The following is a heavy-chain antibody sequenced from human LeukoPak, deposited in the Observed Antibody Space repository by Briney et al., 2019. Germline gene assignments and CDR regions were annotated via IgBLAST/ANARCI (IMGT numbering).Heavy chain of an antibody. D-gene: IGHD6-19*01. J-gene: IGHJ4*02. CDR1: GFTVNSNY. CDR2: FYSGGST. CDR3: ARQRGRYYFDY. Sequence: PGGSLRLSCAASGFTVNSNYMSWVRQAPGKGLEWVSVFYSGGSTYYADSVKGRFTISRDNSKNTLYLQMNSLRAEDTAVYYCARQRGRYYFDYWGQGTLVTVSS. V-gene: IGHV3-66*02.